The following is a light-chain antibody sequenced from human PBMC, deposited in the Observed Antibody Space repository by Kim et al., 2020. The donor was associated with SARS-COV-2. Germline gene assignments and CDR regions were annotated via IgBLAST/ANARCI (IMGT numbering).Light chain of an antibody. V-gene: IGLV2-14*03. CDR2: GVT. J-gene: IGLJ3*02. CDR1: NGDIGAYNY. CDR3: ASYTTSVTWV. Sequence: GQSITLSCTGTNGDIGAYNYVSWYQQHPGKAPRLMIYGVTKRPSGISDRFSGSKSGNRASLTISGLQAEDEADYYCASYTTSVTWVFGGGTQLTVL.